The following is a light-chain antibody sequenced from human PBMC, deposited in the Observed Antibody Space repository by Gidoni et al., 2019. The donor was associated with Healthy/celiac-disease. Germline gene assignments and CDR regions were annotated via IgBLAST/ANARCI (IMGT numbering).Light chain of an antibody. CDR3: QSYDSSLSGVV. CDR2: GNS. J-gene: IGLJ2*01. Sequence: QSVLTQPPSVSVAPGQRVTISCTGSSSNIGAGYDVHWYQQLPGTATKLLIYGNSNRPSGVPDRFSGSKSGTSASLAITGLQAEDEADYYCQSYDSSLSGVVFGGGTKLTVL. V-gene: IGLV1-40*01. CDR1: SSNIGAGYD.